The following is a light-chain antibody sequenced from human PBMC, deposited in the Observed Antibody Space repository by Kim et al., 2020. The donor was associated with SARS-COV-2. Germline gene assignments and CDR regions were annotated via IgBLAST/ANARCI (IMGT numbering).Light chain of an antibody. CDR3: AAWDDSLKGCV. V-gene: IGLV1-44*01. Sequence: GQRVTISCSGSFSNIGSNIVNWYQQLPGSAPKLLIYTNSQRPSGVPDRFSGSKSGTSASLAISGLQSEDEADYFCAAWDDSLKGCVFGTGTKSPS. J-gene: IGLJ1*01. CDR1: FSNIGSNI. CDR2: TNS.